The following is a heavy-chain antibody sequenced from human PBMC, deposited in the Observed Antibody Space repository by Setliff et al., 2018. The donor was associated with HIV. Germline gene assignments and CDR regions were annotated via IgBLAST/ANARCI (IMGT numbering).Heavy chain of an antibody. D-gene: IGHD6-13*01. Sequence: TLSLTCAVYGGSFSSYYWSWIRQSPGKDLEWIGEVNHSGDTTYNPSLKSRVTMSVDTSKNQFSLELSSLTSADTAIYYCVRGRDYGSSWSRPFYFDFWGHGNLVTVSS. CDR2: VNHSGDT. CDR3: VRGRDYGSSWSRPFYFDF. CDR1: GGSFSSYY. V-gene: IGHV4-34*01. J-gene: IGHJ4*01.